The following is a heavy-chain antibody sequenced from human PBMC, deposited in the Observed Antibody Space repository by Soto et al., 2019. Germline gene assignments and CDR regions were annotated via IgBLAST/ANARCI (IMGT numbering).Heavy chain of an antibody. Sequence: GGSLRLSCAASGFTFSSYAMSWVRQAPGKGLEWVSAISGSGGSTYYSDSVKGRFTISRDNSKNTLYLQMNSLRAEDTAVYYCAKEFDILTGYYNWFDPWGQGTLVTVSS. J-gene: IGHJ5*02. CDR2: ISGSGGST. CDR3: AKEFDILTGYYNWFDP. CDR1: GFTFSSYA. V-gene: IGHV3-23*01. D-gene: IGHD3-9*01.